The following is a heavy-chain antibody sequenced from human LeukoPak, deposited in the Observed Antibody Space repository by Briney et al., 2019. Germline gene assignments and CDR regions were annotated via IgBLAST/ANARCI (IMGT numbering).Heavy chain of an antibody. CDR1: GVSASSPTYY. J-gene: IGHJ6*02. CDR2: IYYSGST. CDR3: ARVFHYSMDV. V-gene: IGHV4-61*01. Sequence: SETLSLTCTVSGVSASSPTYYWIWVRQSPAKGLEWIAYIYYSGSTNYNPSLNSRVTISLDTSKNQFSLKLRSVTAADTAVYYCARVFHYSMDVWGQGTTVTVSS.